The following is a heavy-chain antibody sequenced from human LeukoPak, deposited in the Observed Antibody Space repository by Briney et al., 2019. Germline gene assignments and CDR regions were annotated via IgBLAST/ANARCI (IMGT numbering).Heavy chain of an antibody. Sequence: ASVKVSCKASGYTFTSYGISWVRQAPGQGLEWMGWISAYNGNTNYAQKLQGRVTLTTDTSTSTAYMELRRLRSDDTAVYYCARRSRYCSSTSCYDYFDYWGQGTLVTVSS. CDR2: ISAYNGNT. D-gene: IGHD2-2*01. J-gene: IGHJ4*02. CDR1: GYTFTSYG. V-gene: IGHV1-18*01. CDR3: ARRSRYCSSTSCYDYFDY.